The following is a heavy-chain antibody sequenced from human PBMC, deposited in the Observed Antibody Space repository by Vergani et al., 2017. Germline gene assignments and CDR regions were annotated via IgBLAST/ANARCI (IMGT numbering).Heavy chain of an antibody. V-gene: IGHV4-30-4*08. CDR1: GESIRSGSHY. CDR3: ARFKWHDIDY. Sequence: QVKLQESGPGLLKPSQTLSLTCTVSGESIRSGSHYWSWIRQPAGKGPEWIGNIFYSGSTYYNPSLKSRLTLSVALSKNLFSLKLNSVTAADSAVYYCARFKWHDIDYWGQGTLVTVSS. D-gene: IGHD1-20*01. J-gene: IGHJ4*02. CDR2: IFYSGST.